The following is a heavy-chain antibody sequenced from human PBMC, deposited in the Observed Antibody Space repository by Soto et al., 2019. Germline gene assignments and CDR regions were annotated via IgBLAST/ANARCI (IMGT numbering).Heavy chain of an antibody. J-gene: IGHJ4*02. D-gene: IGHD1-26*01. CDR1: GGSISSYY. Sequence: SETLSLTCSVSGGSISSYYWSWIRQPPGKGLEWIGYIYYGGSTNYNPSLQSRVTISVDTSKNQFSLRLSSVTAADTAVYYCARDSGTYLYYFDYGGQGTLVTVSS. CDR3: ARDSGTYLYYFDY. CDR2: IYYGGST. V-gene: IGHV4-59*12.